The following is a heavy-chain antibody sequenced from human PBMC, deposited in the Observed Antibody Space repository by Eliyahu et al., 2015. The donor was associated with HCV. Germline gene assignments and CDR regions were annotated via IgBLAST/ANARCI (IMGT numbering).Heavy chain of an antibody. CDR1: GFTFSGYG. D-gene: IGHD3-3*01. CDR2: IWYDGSNK. CDR3: ARTGYYDFRPWYFDL. Sequence: QVQLVESGGGVVQPGRPLRLSCAASGFTFSGYGMHWVRQAPGKGLGWVAVIWYDGSNKYYADSVKGRFTISRDNSKNTLYLQMNSLRAEDTAVYYCARTGYYDFRPWYFDLWGRGTLVTVSS. J-gene: IGHJ2*01. V-gene: IGHV3-33*01.